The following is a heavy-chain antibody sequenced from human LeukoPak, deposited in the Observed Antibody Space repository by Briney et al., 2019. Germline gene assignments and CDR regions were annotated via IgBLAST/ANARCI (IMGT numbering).Heavy chain of an antibody. J-gene: IGHJ6*02. CDR1: GFTFSSYA. CDR3: ARTTQTYYDFWSGYYRRASDYYGMDV. V-gene: IGHV3-53*01. CDR2: IYSGGST. Sequence: PGGSLRLSCAASGFTFSSYAMSWVRQAPGKGLEWVSDIYSGGSTYYADSVKGRFTISRDNSKNTLYLQMNSLRAEDTAVYYCARTTQTYYDFWSGYYRRASDYYGMDVWGQGTTVTVSS. D-gene: IGHD3-3*01.